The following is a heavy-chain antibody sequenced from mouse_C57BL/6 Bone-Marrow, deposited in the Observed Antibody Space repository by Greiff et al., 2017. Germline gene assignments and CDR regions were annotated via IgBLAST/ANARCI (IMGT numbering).Heavy chain of an antibody. CDR2: IYPGSGST. CDR1: GYTFTSYW. CDR3: ASDYYGRFDY. Sequence: VQLQQSGAELVKPGASVKMSCKASGYTFTSYWITWVKQRPGQGLEWIGDIYPGSGSTNYNEKFKSKATLTVDTSPSTAYMQLSSLTSEDSAVYYCASDYYGRFDYWGQGTTLTVSS. V-gene: IGHV1-55*01. D-gene: IGHD1-1*01. J-gene: IGHJ2*01.